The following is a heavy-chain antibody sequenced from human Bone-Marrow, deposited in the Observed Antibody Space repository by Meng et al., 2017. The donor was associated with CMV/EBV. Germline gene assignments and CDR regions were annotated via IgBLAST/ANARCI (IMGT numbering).Heavy chain of an antibody. CDR1: GFTFTDYS. J-gene: IGHJ4*02. CDR2: IDTTSSYI. Sequence: GGSLRLSCAASGFTFTDYSMNWVRQAPGKGLEWVSSIDTTSSYIYYADSVKGRFTISRDNAKNSLFLQMDSLRAEDTAVYYCARGGVTTRGYSCWGRGPLVTGSS. V-gene: IGHV3-21*01. D-gene: IGHD3-22*01. CDR3: ARGGVTTRGYSC.